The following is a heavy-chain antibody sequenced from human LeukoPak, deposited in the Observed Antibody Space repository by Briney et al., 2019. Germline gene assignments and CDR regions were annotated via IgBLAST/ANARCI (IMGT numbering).Heavy chain of an antibody. Sequence: GGSQRLSCAVSVFTFSSYSMNWVRQAPGKGLEWVSSISSSSSYIYYADSVKGRFTISRDNAKNSLYLQMNSLRAEDTAVYYCTRDLLTDYYDSSGYPPGAFDIWGQGTMVTVSS. CDR3: TRDLLTDYYDSSGYPPGAFDI. D-gene: IGHD3-22*01. CDR2: ISSSSSYI. J-gene: IGHJ3*02. V-gene: IGHV3-21*01. CDR1: VFTFSSYS.